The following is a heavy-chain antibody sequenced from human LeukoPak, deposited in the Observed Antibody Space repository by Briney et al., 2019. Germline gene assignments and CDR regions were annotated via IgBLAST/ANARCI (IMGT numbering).Heavy chain of an antibody. D-gene: IGHD5-12*01. V-gene: IGHV3-74*01. CDR2: INSDGSIT. CDR3: ARVRATFSPHFDN. CDR1: GFTFSSYW. J-gene: IGHJ4*02. Sequence: GGSLRLSCAAPGFTFSSYWMHWVRQAPGKGLMWVSRINSDGSITNYADSVKGRFTISRDNAKNTLYLQMNSLRAEDTAVYYCARVRATFSPHFDNWGQGTLVTVSS.